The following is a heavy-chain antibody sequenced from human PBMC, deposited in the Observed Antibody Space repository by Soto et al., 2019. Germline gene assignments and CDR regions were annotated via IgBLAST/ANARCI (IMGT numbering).Heavy chain of an antibody. Sequence: QVQLQESGPGPVKPSQTLSLTCTVSGGSISSGGYYWSWIRQHPGKGLEWIGYIYYSGSTYYNPSLKSRVTISVDTSKNQFSLKLSSVTAADTTVYYCARDPSGSGSYFDYWGQGTLVTVSS. D-gene: IGHD3-10*01. CDR3: ARDPSGSGSYFDY. CDR2: IYYSGST. J-gene: IGHJ4*02. V-gene: IGHV4-31*03. CDR1: GGSISSGGYY.